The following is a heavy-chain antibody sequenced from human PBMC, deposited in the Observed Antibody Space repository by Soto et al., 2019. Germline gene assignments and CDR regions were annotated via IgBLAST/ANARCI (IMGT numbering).Heavy chain of an antibody. D-gene: IGHD6-13*01. J-gene: IGHJ6*02. CDR3: ARSLKAAAGSGYYYYYGMDV. CDR1: GGSFSGYY. Sequence: PSETLSLTCAVYGGSFSGYYWSWIRQPPGKGLEWIGEINHSGSTNYNPSLKSRVTISVDTSKNQFSLKLSSVTAADTAVYYCARSLKAAAGSGYYYYYGMDVWGQGTTVTVSS. CDR2: INHSGST. V-gene: IGHV4-34*01.